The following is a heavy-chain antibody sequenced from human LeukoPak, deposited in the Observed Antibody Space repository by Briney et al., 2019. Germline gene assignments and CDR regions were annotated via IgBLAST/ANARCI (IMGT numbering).Heavy chain of an antibody. CDR3: ARDSTMPRGYYYGMDV. D-gene: IGHD2-2*01. CDR1: GGFISSGGYY. J-gene: IGHJ6*02. CDR2: IYYIGST. Sequence: SETLSLTCSVSGGFISSGGYYWGWIRQPPGKGLEWIGYIYYIGSTYYNPSLKSRVTISVDTSRNQFSLKLSSVTAADTAVYYCARDSTMPRGYYYGMDVWGQGTTVTVSS. V-gene: IGHV4-30-4*08.